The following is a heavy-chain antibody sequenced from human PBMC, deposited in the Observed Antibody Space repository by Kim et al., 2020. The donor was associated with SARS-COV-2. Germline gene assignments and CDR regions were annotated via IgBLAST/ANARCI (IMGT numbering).Heavy chain of an antibody. V-gene: IGHV4-39*01. Sequence: PSRKSRVTISVDTSKNQFSLKLSSVTAADTAVYYCARIFSSTNLYGMDVWGQGTTVTVSS. CDR3: ARIFSSTNLYGMDV. D-gene: IGHD2-2*01. J-gene: IGHJ6*02.